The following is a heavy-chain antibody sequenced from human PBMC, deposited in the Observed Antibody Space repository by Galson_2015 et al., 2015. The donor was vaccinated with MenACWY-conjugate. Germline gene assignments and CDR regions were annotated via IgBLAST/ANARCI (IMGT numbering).Heavy chain of an antibody. J-gene: IGHJ4*02. CDR3: ARGGRGYSYGLGY. CDR2: IRRSSSKI. V-gene: IGHV3-48*04. D-gene: IGHD5-18*01. CDR1: GFTSSSYS. Sequence: SLRLSCAASGFTSSSYSMNWVRQAPGKGLEWVSYIRRSSSKIYYADSVKGRFTISRDNAKNSLYLQMNNLRADDTAVYYCARGGRGYSYGLGYSDQATLGTVSS.